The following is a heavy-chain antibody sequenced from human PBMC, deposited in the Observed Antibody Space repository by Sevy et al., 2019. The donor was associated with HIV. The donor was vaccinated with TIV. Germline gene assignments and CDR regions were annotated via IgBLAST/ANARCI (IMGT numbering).Heavy chain of an antibody. D-gene: IGHD2-15*01. J-gene: IGHJ3*02. CDR3: VKEGVVVVVAVSHDAFDI. Sequence: GGSLRLSCSASGFTFSSYAMHWVRQAPGKGLEYVSAISSNGGSTYYADSVKGRFTISRDNSKNTLYRQMSSLRAEDTAVYYCVKEGVVVVVAVSHDAFDIWGQGTMVTVSS. CDR2: ISSNGGST. V-gene: IGHV3-64D*06. CDR1: GFTFSSYA.